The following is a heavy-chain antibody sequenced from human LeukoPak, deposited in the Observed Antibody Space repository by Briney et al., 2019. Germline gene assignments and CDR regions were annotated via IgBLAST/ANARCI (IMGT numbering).Heavy chain of an antibody. CDR2: INPNSGGT. J-gene: IGHJ3*02. D-gene: IGHD3/OR15-3a*01. CDR3: ARGNPPQAGTGAFDI. V-gene: IGHV1-2*04. Sequence: AASVKVSCKASGYTFTGYYMHWVRQAPGQGLEWMGWINPNSGGTNYAQKFQGWVTMTRDTSISTAYMELSRLRSDDTAVYYCARGNPPQAGTGAFDIWGQGTMVTVSS. CDR1: GYTFTGYY.